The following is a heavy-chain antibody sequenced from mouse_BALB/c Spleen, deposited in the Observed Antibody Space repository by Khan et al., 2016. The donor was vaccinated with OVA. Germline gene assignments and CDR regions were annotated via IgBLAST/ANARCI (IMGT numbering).Heavy chain of an antibody. J-gene: IGHJ1*01. V-gene: IGHV9-1*02. CDR1: GYTFTNYG. Sequence: QIQLVQSGPELKKPGETVKISCKASGYTFTNYGMNWVKQAPGKGLKWMGWINTYTGEPTYADDFKGRFVFSLETSASTAYLQISNLKNEDMTTYDCAKLSSYGWSDDWGEGTTVTVSA. CDR3: AKLSSYGWSDD. CDR2: INTYTGEP. D-gene: IGHD1-1*01.